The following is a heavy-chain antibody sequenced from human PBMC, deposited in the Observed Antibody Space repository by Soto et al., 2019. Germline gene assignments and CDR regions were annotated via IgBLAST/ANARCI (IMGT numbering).Heavy chain of an antibody. CDR3: AREWYGGNSGFDP. CDR2: IYYSGST. V-gene: IGHV4-30-4*01. D-gene: IGHD2-21*02. Sequence: SETLSLTCTVSGGSISSGDYYWMWIRHPPGKGLEWIGYIYYSGSTYYNPSLKSRVTISVDTSKNQFSLKLSSVTAADTAVYYCAREWYGGNSGFDPWGQGTLVTVSS. J-gene: IGHJ5*02. CDR1: GGSISSGDYY.